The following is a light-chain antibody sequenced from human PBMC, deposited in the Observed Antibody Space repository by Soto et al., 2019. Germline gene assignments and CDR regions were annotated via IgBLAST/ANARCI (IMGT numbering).Light chain of an antibody. CDR2: GAA. CDR3: QQYGSSPT. Sequence: EIVLTQSPCTLSLSPGERATLSCRASQSVSSSYLAWYQHKPGQAPRLLIYGAASRATGIPDRFSGSGSGTDFTLTISRLEPEDFAVYYCQQYGSSPTFGQGTKVDIK. V-gene: IGKV3-20*01. CDR1: QSVSSSY. J-gene: IGKJ1*01.